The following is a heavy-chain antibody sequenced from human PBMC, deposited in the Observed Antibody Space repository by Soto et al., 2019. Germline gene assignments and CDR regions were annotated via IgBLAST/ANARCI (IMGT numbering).Heavy chain of an antibody. J-gene: IGHJ3*02. CDR3: AREKRVTYYYDSSGYSDAFDI. CDR1: GGSISSGDYY. V-gene: IGHV4-30-4*01. Sequence: SSETLSLTCTVSGGSISSGDYYWSWIRQPPXKGLEWIGYIYYSGSTYYNPSLKSRVTISVDTSKNQFSLKLSSVTAADTAVYYCAREKRVTYYYDSSGYSDAFDIWGQGTMVTVSS. CDR2: IYYSGST. D-gene: IGHD3-22*01.